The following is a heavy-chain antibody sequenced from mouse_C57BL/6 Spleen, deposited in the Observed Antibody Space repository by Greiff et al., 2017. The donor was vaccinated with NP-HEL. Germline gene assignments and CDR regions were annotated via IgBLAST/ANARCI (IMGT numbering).Heavy chain of an antibody. D-gene: IGHD2-2*01. Sequence: VMLVESGPGLVAPSQSLSITCTVSGFSLTSYGVDWVRQSPGKGLEWLGVIWGVGSTNYNSALKSRLSISKDNSKSQVFLKMNSLQTDDTAMYYCASSYGYDEAWFAYWGQGTLVTVSA. CDR2: IWGVGST. J-gene: IGHJ3*01. V-gene: IGHV2-6*01. CDR1: GFSLTSYG. CDR3: ASSYGYDEAWFAY.